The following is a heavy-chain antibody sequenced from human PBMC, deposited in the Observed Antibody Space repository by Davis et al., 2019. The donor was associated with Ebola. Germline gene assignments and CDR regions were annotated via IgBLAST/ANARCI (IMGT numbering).Heavy chain of an antibody. D-gene: IGHD3-10*01. CDR3: ARDWGMVRSAGWFDP. J-gene: IGHJ5*02. CDR2: ISAYSGDT. V-gene: IGHV1-18*01. CDR1: GYTFTSHG. Sequence: ASVKVSCKASGYTFTSHGISWVRQAPGQGLEWMGWISAYSGDTNYAQKLQGRVTMTTDTSTSTAYMELRSLRSDDTAVYYCARDWGMVRSAGWFDPWGQGTLVTVSS.